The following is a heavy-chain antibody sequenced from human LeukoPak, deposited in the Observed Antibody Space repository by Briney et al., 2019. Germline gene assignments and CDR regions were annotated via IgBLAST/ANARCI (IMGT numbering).Heavy chain of an antibody. D-gene: IGHD1-26*01. CDR2: IYSGGNT. Sequence: GSLRLSCSASGXTVSSNYSSWVRQAPGKGLEWVSVIYSGGNTYYADSVKGRFTISSDNSKNTLYLHMNSLRADDTAVYYCAKTIVGVTNWFDPWGQGTLVTVSS. CDR3: AKTIVGVTNWFDP. J-gene: IGHJ5*02. V-gene: IGHV3-53*01. CDR1: GXTVSSNY.